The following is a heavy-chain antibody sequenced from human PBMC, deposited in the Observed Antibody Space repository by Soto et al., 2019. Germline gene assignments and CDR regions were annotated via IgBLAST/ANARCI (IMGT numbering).Heavy chain of an antibody. CDR3: ARARATIAAAAIFDC. V-gene: IGHV4-39*07. CDR1: GGSIGSSSYY. CDR2: VYRTGST. Sequence: SETLSLTCTVSGGSIGSSSYYWGWIRQPPGKGLEWIGEVYRTGSTNYNPSLESRLTISVDKSKNQFSLKLTSVTAADTAVYYCARARATIAAAAIFDCWGQGTLVTVSS. D-gene: IGHD6-13*01. J-gene: IGHJ4*02.